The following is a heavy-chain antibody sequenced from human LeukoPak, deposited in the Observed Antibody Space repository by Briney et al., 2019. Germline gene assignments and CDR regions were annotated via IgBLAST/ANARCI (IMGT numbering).Heavy chain of an antibody. CDR1: GGSLGSYC. D-gene: IGHD5-18*01. CDR3: ARGLAGIELDY. CDR2: IYYSAST. V-gene: IGHV4-59*01. J-gene: IGHJ4*02. Sequence: SETLSLTCTVSGGSLGSYCWSWIRHPPGDGLEWNEHIYYSASTSHNPSLKSRVHISLDTSQNQFSLQLSSVTAADTAVYYCARGLAGIELDYWAQGPLVSVSS.